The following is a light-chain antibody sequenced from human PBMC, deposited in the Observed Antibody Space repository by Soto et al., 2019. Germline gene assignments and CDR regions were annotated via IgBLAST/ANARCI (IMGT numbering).Light chain of an antibody. V-gene: IGKV1-16*02. CDR2: GAS. J-gene: IGKJ5*01. CDR3: QQYNIYPIT. Sequence: DIQMTQSPSSLSASVGDRVTITCRASQDIRSDLSWFQQKPGKAPRALIYGASSLHSGVPSKFSGTRSSTEFTLTISSLQPEDFATFYCQQYNIYPITFGQGTRLEIK. CDR1: QDIRSD.